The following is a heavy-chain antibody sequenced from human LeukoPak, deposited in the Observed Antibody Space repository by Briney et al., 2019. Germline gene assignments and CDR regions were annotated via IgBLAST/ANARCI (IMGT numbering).Heavy chain of an antibody. J-gene: IGHJ3*02. V-gene: IGHV1-18*01. Sequence: GASVTVSFTASGYTFTNYGISWVRQAPGQGLEWMGWISDYDGDTNYAQRLQGRVTMTTDTSTSTAYMELRSLRSDDTAVYYCARDLAYCGGDCYYDTFDIWGQGTVVTVSS. CDR2: ISDYDGDT. CDR3: ARDLAYCGGDCYYDTFDI. D-gene: IGHD2-21*02. CDR1: GYTFTNYG.